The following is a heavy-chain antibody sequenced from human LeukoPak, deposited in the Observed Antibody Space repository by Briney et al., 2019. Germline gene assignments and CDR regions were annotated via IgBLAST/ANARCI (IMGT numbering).Heavy chain of an antibody. CDR3: ARVRYDGSGYYYGYFDY. V-gene: IGHV3-74*01. D-gene: IGHD3-22*01. J-gene: IGHJ4*02. Sequence: GGSLRLSCAASGFTFSSYWMHWVRQVPGKGLVWVSRINSDGSRTTYADYVKGRFTISRDNAKNTLYLQMNSLRSEDTAVYYCARVRYDGSGYYYGYFDYWGQGTLVTVSA. CDR2: INSDGSRT. CDR1: GFTFSSYW.